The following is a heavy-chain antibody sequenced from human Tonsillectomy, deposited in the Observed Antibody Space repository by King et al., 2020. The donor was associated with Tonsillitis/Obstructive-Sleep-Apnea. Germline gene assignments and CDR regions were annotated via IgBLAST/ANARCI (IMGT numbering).Heavy chain of an antibody. V-gene: IGHV4-34*01. J-gene: IGHJ6*02. D-gene: IGHD2-8*01. CDR2: IDHSGST. CDR1: GGSFSGYY. Sequence: VQLQQWGAGLLKPSETLSLTCADYGGSFSGYYWNWIRQPPGKGLEWIGEIDHSGSTNYNPPLKSRVTVSVDTSKSQFSLKLSSVTAADTAVYYCAREGVEGSYGLDVWGQGTTVTVSS. CDR3: AREGVEGSYGLDV.